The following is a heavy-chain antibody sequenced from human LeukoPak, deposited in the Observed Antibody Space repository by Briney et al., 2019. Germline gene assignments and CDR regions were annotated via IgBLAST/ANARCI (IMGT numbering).Heavy chain of an antibody. CDR2: IKQDGSDK. Sequence: PGGSLRLSCAASGFPFSNHWMAWVRQGPGKGLEWVANIKQDGSDKYYVDSGRGRFTISRENAKNSLYLQMYSLRDAETAIYYCARWGSGSCYDYWGQGTLVTVSS. V-gene: IGHV3-7*01. J-gene: IGHJ4*02. CDR1: GFPFSNHW. D-gene: IGHD3-16*01. CDR3: ARWGSGSCYDY.